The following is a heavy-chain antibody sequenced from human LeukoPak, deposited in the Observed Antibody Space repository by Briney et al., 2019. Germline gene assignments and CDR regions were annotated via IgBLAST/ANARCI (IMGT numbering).Heavy chain of an antibody. J-gene: IGHJ4*02. V-gene: IGHV1-3*01. D-gene: IGHD6-19*01. Sequence: ASVKVSCKASGNSISNYAVSWVRQAPGQRLEWMGWINAGNGNTKYSQKFQGRVTITRDTSASTAYMELSSLRSEDTAVYYCTRGSLASSGWYVLGYWGQGTLVTVSS. CDR3: TRGSLASSGWYVLGY. CDR2: INAGNGNT. CDR1: GNSISNYA.